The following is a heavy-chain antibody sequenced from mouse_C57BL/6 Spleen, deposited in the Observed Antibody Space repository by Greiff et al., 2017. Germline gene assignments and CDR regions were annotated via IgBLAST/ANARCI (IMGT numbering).Heavy chain of an antibody. D-gene: IGHD1-1*01. J-gene: IGHJ2*01. CDR2: IYPGDGDT. Sequence: QVQLQQSGPELVKPGASVKISCKASGYAFSSSWMNWVKQRPGKGLEWIGRIYPGDGDTNYNGKFKGKATLTADKSSSTAYMQLSSLTSDDSAVYFCARSGYYYDYWGQGTTLTVSS. CDR3: ARSGYYYDY. CDR1: GYAFSSSW. V-gene: IGHV1-82*01.